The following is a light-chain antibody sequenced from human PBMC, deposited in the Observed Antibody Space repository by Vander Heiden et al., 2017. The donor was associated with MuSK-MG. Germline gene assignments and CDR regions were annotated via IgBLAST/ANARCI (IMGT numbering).Light chain of an antibody. CDR2: NDI. CDR1: KIGAKA. V-gene: IGLV3-21*02. Sequence: YVLTQAPSVSVAPGPTARITCGGNKIGAKAVHWYQQRPGQGPVLVVYNDIDRPSGIPERFSGSNSGNTVDLTISGVEAGDEADYYCQTWDSGSDQVLLGGGTKLTVL. J-gene: IGLJ2*01. CDR3: QTWDSGSDQVL.